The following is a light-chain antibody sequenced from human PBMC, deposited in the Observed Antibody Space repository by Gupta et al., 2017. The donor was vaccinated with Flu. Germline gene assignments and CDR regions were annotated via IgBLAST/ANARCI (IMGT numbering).Light chain of an antibody. CDR3: QSYETTNQL. CDR1: GGSIGSNS. V-gene: IGLV6-57*03. Sequence: FMLTKPPPVSESPGRTVTISCTRRGGSIGSNSVQWYRQRRGSAPTTVIYEDSQRISGVPDRFSGSVDRSSNSASLTISGLQTDDEADYYCQSYETTNQLFGGGTKLTVL. J-gene: IGLJ3*02. CDR2: EDS.